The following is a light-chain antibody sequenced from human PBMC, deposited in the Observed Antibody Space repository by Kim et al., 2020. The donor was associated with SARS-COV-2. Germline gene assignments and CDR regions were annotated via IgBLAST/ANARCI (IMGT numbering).Light chain of an antibody. CDR2: GAS. CDR1: QAVNSW. Sequence: ASVGDRVTITCRASQAVNSWLAWYQQKPGKAPKVLIYGASSLQSGVPSRFGGSGYGTDFNLTISSLQPEDFATYYCLQAISYPLTFGGGTKVEIK. V-gene: IGKV1-12*01. CDR3: LQAISYPLT. J-gene: IGKJ4*01.